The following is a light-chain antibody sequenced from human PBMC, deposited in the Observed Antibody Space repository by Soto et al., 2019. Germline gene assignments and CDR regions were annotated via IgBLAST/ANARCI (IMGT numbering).Light chain of an antibody. V-gene: IGKV3-11*01. Sequence: TQSPATLSVSPVQRATLSCRTGKPVSRSLSCYQQQTRQDPPLLLYGESTRATGIPARFSGSGSATDFTPTISSLEPEDFVVYYCQQRSNWPLTFGRGTKVDIK. CDR3: QQRSNWPLT. CDR1: KPVSRS. J-gene: IGKJ4*01. CDR2: GES.